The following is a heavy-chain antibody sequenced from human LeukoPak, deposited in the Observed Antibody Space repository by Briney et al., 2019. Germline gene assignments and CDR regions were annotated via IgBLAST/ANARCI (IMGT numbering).Heavy chain of an antibody. CDR2: LNSDGSTT. D-gene: IGHD2-2*01. V-gene: IGHV3-74*01. CDR1: GFTFRSYW. J-gene: IGHJ4*02. CDR3: ARYRCSSTSCFVDY. Sequence: GGSLRLSCAASGFTFRSYWMHWVRQAPGKGLVWVSRLNSDGSTTTYADSVKGRFTISRDNAKNTLYLQMGSLRAEDMAVYYCARYRCSSTSCFVDYWGQGTLVTVSS.